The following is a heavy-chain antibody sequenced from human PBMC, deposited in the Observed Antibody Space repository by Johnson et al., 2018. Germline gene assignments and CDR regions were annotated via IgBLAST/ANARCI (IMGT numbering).Heavy chain of an antibody. Sequence: QVQLQESGPGLVKPSETXSLTCTVSGGSISSYYWSWIRQPPGKGLEWIGYIYYSGSTNYNPSLKSRVTISVDTSKNQFSLKLSSVPAAETAVDYCARSMANYDYVWGSYRSYYYYGMDVWGQGTTVTVSS. V-gene: IGHV4-59*01. J-gene: IGHJ6*02. CDR3: ARSMANYDYVWGSYRSYYYYGMDV. CDR1: GGSISSYY. D-gene: IGHD3-16*02. CDR2: IYYSGST.